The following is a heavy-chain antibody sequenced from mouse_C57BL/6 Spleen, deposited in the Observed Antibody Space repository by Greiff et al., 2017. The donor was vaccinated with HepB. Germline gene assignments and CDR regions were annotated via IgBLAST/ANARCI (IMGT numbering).Heavy chain of an antibody. CDR3: TREDSNYVAY. CDR2: ISSGGDYI. CDR1: GFTFSSYA. V-gene: IGHV5-9-1*02. J-gene: IGHJ3*01. D-gene: IGHD2-5*01. Sequence: EVQRVESGEGLVKPGGSLKLSCAASGFTFSSYAMSWVRQTPEKRLEWVAYISSGGDYIYYADTVKGRFTISRDNARNTLYLQMSSLKSEDTAMYYCTREDSNYVAYWGQGTLVTVSA.